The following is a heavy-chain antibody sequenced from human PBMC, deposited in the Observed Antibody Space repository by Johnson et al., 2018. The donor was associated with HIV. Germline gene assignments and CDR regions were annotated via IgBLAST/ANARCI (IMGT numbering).Heavy chain of an antibody. D-gene: IGHD4-17*01. CDR2: ISWNSGST. CDR3: ANLWTTVTSRWRSALDI. Sequence: EVQLVESGGGVVQPGRSLRLSCAASGFTFDDYAMHWVRQAPGKGLEWVSGISWNSGSTGYADSVKGRFTISRDNAKNSLYLQMNSLRAEDTALYFCANLWTTVTSRWRSALDIWGQGTMVIVSS. J-gene: IGHJ3*02. CDR1: GFTFDDYA. V-gene: IGHV3-9*01.